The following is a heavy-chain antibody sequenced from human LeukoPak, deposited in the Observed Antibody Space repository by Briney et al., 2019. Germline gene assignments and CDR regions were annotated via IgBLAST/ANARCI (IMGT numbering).Heavy chain of an antibody. J-gene: IGHJ3*02. V-gene: IGHV4-39*07. D-gene: IGHD3-22*01. CDR3: ARVFRPPRRRMIVAMIVLLRPHYDGFDI. CDR2: IYHSGST. CDR1: GGSINSGSYY. Sequence: SETLSLTCTVSGGSINSGSYYWGWIRQPPGKGLEWIGSIYHSGSTYYNPSLKSRVTISVDTSKNQFSLKLSSVTAADTAVYYCARVFRPPRRRMIVAMIVLLRPHYDGFDIWGQGTMVTVSS.